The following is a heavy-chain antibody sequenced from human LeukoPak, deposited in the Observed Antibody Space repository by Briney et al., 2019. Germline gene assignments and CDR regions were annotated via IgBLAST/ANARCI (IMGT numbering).Heavy chain of an antibody. CDR1: GGSFSAYC. J-gene: IGHJ4*02. V-gene: IGHV4-34*01. CDR2: INHSGST. CDR3: ARREEYYGSGSYFDY. D-gene: IGHD3-10*01. Sequence: PSETLSLTCAVYGGSFSAYCWSWIRQPPGKGLEWIGEINHSGSTNYNPSLKSRVTISVDTSKNQFSLKLSSVTAADTAVYYCARREEYYGSGSYFDYWGQGTLVTVSS.